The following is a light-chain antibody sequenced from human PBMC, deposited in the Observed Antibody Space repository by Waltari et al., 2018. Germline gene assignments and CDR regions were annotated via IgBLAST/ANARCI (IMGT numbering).Light chain of an antibody. CDR3: QQSYSTPS. Sequence: DIQMTQSPSSLSSSVGDRVTITCRASQSITTFLNWYQQRHGKAPKLLIYASSSLQSGVPSRFSGSGSGTDFTLTISSLQPEDFATYYCQQSYSTPSFGGGTKVEI. CDR1: QSITTF. V-gene: IGKV1-39*01. J-gene: IGKJ4*01. CDR2: ASS.